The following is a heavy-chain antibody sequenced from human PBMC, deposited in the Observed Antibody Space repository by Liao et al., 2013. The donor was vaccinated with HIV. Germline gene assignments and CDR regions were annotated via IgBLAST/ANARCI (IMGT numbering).Heavy chain of an antibody. Sequence: QVQLQESGPGLVKPSQTLSLTCAVSGGSISSGDHYWSWIRQSPGKGLEWVGFVFYSGSPYYNPSLKSRVSISLDTSKNQFSLKLTSVTAADTAIYYCASATRGVARPPSRYFMDVWGKGTTVTVSS. CDR3: ASATRGVARPPSRYFMDV. D-gene: IGHD3-10*01. V-gene: IGHV4-30-4*08. J-gene: IGHJ6*04. CDR1: GGSISSGDHY. CDR2: VFYSGSP.